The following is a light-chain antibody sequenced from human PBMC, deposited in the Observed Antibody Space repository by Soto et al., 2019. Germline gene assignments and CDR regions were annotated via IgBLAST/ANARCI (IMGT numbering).Light chain of an antibody. V-gene: IGKV3-15*01. CDR2: GAS. CDR3: EQYDIWPPT. CDR1: QSVSTN. J-gene: IGKJ1*01. Sequence: EIVMTQSPAILSVSPGETATLSCIASQSVSTNLAWFQQKPGQTPRLLFNGASTRATGIPARFTGSGSGTEFILTISSLQSEDFAVYYCEQYDIWPPTFGQGTKVDIK.